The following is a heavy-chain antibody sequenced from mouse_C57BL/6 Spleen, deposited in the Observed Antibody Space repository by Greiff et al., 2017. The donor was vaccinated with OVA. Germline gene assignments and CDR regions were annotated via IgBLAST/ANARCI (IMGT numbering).Heavy chain of an antibody. CDR3: AFYDYDGEFAY. J-gene: IGHJ3*01. CDR1: GYSITSGYY. CDR2: ISYDGSN. Sequence: EVQLQESGPGLVKPSQSLSLTCSVTGYSITSGYYWNWIRQFPGNKLEWMGYISYDGSNNYNPSLKNRISITRDTSKNQFFLKLNSVTTEDTATYYCAFYDYDGEFAYWGQGTLVSVSA. V-gene: IGHV3-6*01. D-gene: IGHD2-4*01.